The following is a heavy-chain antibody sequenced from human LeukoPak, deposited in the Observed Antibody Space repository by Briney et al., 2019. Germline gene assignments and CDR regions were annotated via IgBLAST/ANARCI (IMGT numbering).Heavy chain of an antibody. Sequence: GGSLRLSCAASGFTFSSYAMSWVRQAPGKGLEWVSAISGSGGSTYYAGSVKGRFTISRDNSKNTLYLQMNSLRAEDTAVYYCANDVVVPAAISPGGMGVWGQGTTVTVSS. V-gene: IGHV3-23*01. D-gene: IGHD2-2*02. J-gene: IGHJ6*02. CDR3: ANDVVVPAAISPGGMGV. CDR1: GFTFSSYA. CDR2: ISGSGGST.